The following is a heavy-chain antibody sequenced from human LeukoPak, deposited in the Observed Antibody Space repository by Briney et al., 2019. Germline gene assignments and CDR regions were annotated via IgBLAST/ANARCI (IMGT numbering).Heavy chain of an antibody. CDR2: INHSGST. CDR1: GGSISSYY. Sequence: PSETLSLTCTVSGGSISSYYWSWIRQPPGKGLEWIGEINHSGSTNYNPSLKSRVTISVDTSKNQFSLKLSSVTAADTAVYYCARLSAVAGHDYWGQGTLVTVSS. J-gene: IGHJ4*02. D-gene: IGHD6-19*01. CDR3: ARLSAVAGHDY. V-gene: IGHV4-34*01.